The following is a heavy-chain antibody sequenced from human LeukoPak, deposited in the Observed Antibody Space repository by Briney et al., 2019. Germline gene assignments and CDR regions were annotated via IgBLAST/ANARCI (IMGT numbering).Heavy chain of an antibody. Sequence: QAGGSLRLSCAASGFTFSNYWMHWVSHAPGKGLVWVSRINSDGSSTTYADSVKGRFTISRDNAKNTLYLQMNSLRAEDTAVYYCARTISSSSTSCFLYWGQGTLVTVSS. CDR1: GFTFSNYW. J-gene: IGHJ4*02. CDR2: INSDGSST. D-gene: IGHD2-2*01. CDR3: ARTISSSSTSCFLY. V-gene: IGHV3-74*01.